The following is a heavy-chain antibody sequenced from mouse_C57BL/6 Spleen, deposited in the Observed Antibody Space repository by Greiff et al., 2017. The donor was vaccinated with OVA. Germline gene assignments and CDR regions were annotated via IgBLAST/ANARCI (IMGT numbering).Heavy chain of an antibody. CDR2: IYPGSGST. D-gene: IGHD2-12*01. CDR3: ARMERREGNYCDY. CDR1: GYTFTSYW. J-gene: IGHJ2*01. Sequence: VQLQQPGAELVKPGASVKMSCKASGYTFTSYWITWVKQRPGQGLEWIGDIYPGSGSTNYNEKFKSKATLTVDTSSSTAYMQLSSLTSEDSAVYYCARMERREGNYCDYWGQGTTPTVSS. V-gene: IGHV1-55*01.